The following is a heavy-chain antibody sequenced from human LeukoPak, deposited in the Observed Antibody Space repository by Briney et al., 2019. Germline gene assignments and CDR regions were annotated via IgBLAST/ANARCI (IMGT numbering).Heavy chain of an antibody. CDR2: IYYSGST. V-gene: IGHV4-59*01. Sequence: PSETLSLTCAVSGGSISSYYWSWIRQPPGKGLEWIGCIYYSGSTNYNPSLKSRVTISVDTSKNQFSLKLSSVTAADTAVYYCARVGYYGSGSYYPNHYFDYWGQGTLVTVSS. CDR3: ARVGYYGSGSYYPNHYFDY. D-gene: IGHD3-10*01. J-gene: IGHJ4*02. CDR1: GGSISSYY.